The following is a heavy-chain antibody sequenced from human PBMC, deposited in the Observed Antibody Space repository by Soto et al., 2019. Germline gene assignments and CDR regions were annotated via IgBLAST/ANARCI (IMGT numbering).Heavy chain of an antibody. J-gene: IGHJ5*02. CDR3: ARAKARDTMVRGYNWFDP. CDR2: IYYSGST. Sequence: QVQLQESGPGLVKPSQTLSLTCTVSGGSISSGGYYWSWIRQHPGKGLEWIGYIYYSGSTYYNPSLKSLVTISVDTSKNQFSLKLSSVTAADTAVYYCARAKARDTMVRGYNWFDPWGQGTLVTVSS. V-gene: IGHV4-31*01. D-gene: IGHD3-10*01. CDR1: GGSISSGGYY.